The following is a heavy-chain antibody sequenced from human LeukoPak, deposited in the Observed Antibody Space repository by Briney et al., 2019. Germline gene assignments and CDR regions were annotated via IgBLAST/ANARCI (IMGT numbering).Heavy chain of an antibody. CDR3: ANRASGVRYFDWSNLDY. J-gene: IGHJ4*02. Sequence: GGSLRLSCAASGFTFSSYAMSWVRQAPGKGLEWVSAISGSGGSTYYADSVKGRFTISRDNSKNTLYLQMNSLRAEDTAVYYCANRASGVRYFDWSNLDYWGQGTLVTVSS. CDR1: GFTFSSYA. V-gene: IGHV3-23*01. CDR2: ISGSGGST. D-gene: IGHD3-9*01.